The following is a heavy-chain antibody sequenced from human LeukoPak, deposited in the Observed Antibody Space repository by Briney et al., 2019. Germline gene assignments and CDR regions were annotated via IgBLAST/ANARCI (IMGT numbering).Heavy chain of an antibody. J-gene: IGHJ5*02. CDR3: ARQASSSWFARFDP. Sequence: SETLSLTCTVSGGSISSSNYYWTWIRQPPGKGLEWIGTIYYSGNNYHSPSLKSRVTISVDTSKNQFSLKLSSVTAADTAVYYCARQASSSWFARFDPWGQGTLVTVSS. CDR1: GGSISSSNYY. CDR2: IYYSGNN. V-gene: IGHV4-39*01. D-gene: IGHD6-13*01.